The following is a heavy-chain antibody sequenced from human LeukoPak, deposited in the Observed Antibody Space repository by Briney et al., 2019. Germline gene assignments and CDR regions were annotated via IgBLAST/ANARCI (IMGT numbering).Heavy chain of an antibody. CDR1: GGSISSSSYY. CDR3: ATTAVGATHDAFDI. J-gene: IGHJ3*02. D-gene: IGHD1-26*01. Sequence: SETLSLTCTVSGGSISSSSYYWGWIRQPPGKGLEWIGSIYHSGSTYYNPSLKSRVTISVDTSKNQFSLKLSSVTAADTAVYYCATTAVGATHDAFDIWGQGTMVTVSS. V-gene: IGHV4-39*01. CDR2: IYHSGST.